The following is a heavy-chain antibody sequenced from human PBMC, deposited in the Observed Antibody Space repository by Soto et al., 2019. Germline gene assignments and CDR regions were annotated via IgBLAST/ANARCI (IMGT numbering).Heavy chain of an antibody. D-gene: IGHD1-20*01. V-gene: IGHV4-4*02. CDR1: GASISSGNW. Sequence: QVQLQESGPGLVKPSGTLSLTCTVSGASISSGNWWSWVRQPPGKGLEWIGEVYHSGSTKYNPSLKSRFTMSVDKSKNQLTLNLSSVTAADTAVYFCASSNNWNWFDPWGQGTLVTVSS. CDR3: ASSNNWNWFDP. CDR2: VYHSGST. J-gene: IGHJ5*02.